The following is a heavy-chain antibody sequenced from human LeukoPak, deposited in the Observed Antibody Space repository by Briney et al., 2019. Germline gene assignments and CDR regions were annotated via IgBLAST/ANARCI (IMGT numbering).Heavy chain of an antibody. V-gene: IGHV3-53*01. CDR3: LGQTAF. D-gene: IGHD3-16*01. J-gene: IGHJ4*02. Sequence: GGSLRLSCAASGFTFSTYGMSWVRQAPGKGLEWVSVIYSGGSTDYADSVKGRFTISRDNSKNTLYLQMNSLRAEDTAVYYCLGQTAFWGQGTLVTVSS. CDR2: IYSGGST. CDR1: GFTFSTYG.